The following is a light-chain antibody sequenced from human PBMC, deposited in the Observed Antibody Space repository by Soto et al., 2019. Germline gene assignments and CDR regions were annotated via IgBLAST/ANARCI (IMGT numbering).Light chain of an antibody. CDR2: DVS. J-gene: IGLJ3*02. CDR3: CSYAGSYTWV. CDR1: SSDVGGYNY. Sequence: QSALTQPRSVSGSPGQSVTISCTGTSSDVGGYNYVSWYQQYPGKVPKLMIYDVSKRPSGVPDRFSGSKSGNTASLTFSGLQAEDEADYYCCSYAGSYTWVFGGGTQLTVL. V-gene: IGLV2-11*01.